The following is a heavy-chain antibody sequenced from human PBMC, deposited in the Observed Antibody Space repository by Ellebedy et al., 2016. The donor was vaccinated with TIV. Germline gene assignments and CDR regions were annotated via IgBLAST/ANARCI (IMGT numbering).Heavy chain of an antibody. CDR2: INPSGGST. D-gene: IGHD4-11*01. CDR1: GYTFTSYY. J-gene: IGHJ3*02. CDR3: ARGMTTVTTLDAFDI. Sequence: ASVKVSCXASGYTFTSYYMHWVRQAPGQGLEWMGIINPSGGSTSYAQKFQGRVTMTRDTSTSTVYMELSSLRSEDTAVYYCARGMTTVTTLDAFDIWGQGTMVTVSS. V-gene: IGHV1-46*03.